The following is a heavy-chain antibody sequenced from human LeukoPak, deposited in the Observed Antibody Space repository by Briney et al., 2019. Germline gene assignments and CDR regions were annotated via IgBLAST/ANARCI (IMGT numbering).Heavy chain of an antibody. CDR1: GGSVTSGGVY. Sequence: SETLSLTCTVAGGSVTSGGVYWSWIRQHPGKGLEWIGYIYRSGTTYHNPSVESRAIISVDTSKNQFSLKLTSVTAADTASYYCARGPSSSDYFYMDVWGKGTTVIVSS. J-gene: IGHJ6*03. CDR3: ARGPSSSDYFYMDV. V-gene: IGHV4-31*03. D-gene: IGHD6-6*01. CDR2: IYRSGTT.